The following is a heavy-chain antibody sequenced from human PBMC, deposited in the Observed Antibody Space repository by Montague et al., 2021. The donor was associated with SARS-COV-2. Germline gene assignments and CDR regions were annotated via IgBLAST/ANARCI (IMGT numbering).Heavy chain of an antibody. D-gene: IGHD1-1*01. V-gene: IGHV3-48*03. J-gene: IGHJ4*02. CDR3: ARETNHDKWNEVFEY. CDR2: ISANGLTT. CDR1: GFDFSSYE. Sequence: SLRLSCAASGFDFSSYEMNWVRQAPGKGPEWISYISANGLTTHYADSVRGRFTISRDNVKNSLFLQMSSLRVDDTAVYYCARETNHDKWNEVFEYWGQGTQVTASS.